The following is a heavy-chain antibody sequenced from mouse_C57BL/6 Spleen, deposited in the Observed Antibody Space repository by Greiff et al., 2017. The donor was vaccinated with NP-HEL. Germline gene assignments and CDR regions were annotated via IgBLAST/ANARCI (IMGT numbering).Heavy chain of an antibody. V-gene: IGHV14-3*01. D-gene: IGHD2-1*01. Sequence: EVQLQQSVAELVRPGASVKLSCTASGFNIKNTYMHWVKQRPEQGLEWIGRIDPANGNTKYAPKFQGKDTITADTSSNTAYLHLSSLTSEDTAIYYWSSSRDYGNSYAMDYWGQGSAVTVSS. J-gene: IGHJ4*01. CDR1: GFNIKNTY. CDR3: SSSRDYGNSYAMDY. CDR2: IDPANGNT.